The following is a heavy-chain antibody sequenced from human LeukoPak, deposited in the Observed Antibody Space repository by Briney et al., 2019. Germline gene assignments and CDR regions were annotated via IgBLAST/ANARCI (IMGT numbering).Heavy chain of an antibody. CDR3: ARGPAMTTVSWFDP. Sequence: SETLSLTCTVSGGSISSYYWSWIRLPPGKGLEWIGYIYDSGSTNYNPSLKSRVTISVDTSKNQFSLKLSSVTAADTAVYYCARGPAMTTVSWFDPWGQGTLVTVSS. V-gene: IGHV4-59*12. D-gene: IGHD4-11*01. CDR2: IYDSGST. J-gene: IGHJ5*02. CDR1: GGSISSYY.